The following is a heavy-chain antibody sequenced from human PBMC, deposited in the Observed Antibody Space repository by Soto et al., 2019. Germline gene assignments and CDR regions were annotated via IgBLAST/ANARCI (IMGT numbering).Heavy chain of an antibody. V-gene: IGHV4-34*01. CDR3: ARGKGSLFHWFDP. D-gene: IGHD3-10*02. CDR2: INHSGST. CDR1: GGSFSGYY. Sequence: SETLSLTCAVYGGSFSGYYWSWIRQPPGKGLEWIGEINHSGSTNYNPSLKSRVTISVDSSKNQFSLKLSSVTAADTAVYYCARGKGSLFHWFDPWGQGTLVTVSS. J-gene: IGHJ5*02.